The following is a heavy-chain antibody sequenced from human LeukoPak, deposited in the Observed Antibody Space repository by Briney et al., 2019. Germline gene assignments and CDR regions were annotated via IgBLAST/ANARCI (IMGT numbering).Heavy chain of an antibody. CDR1: GYTFTGYY. V-gene: IGHV1-2*02. J-gene: IGHJ4*02. CDR3: AREVPYDTSRYYQPFDY. Sequence: GASVKVSCKASGYTFTGYYMHWVRQAPGQGLEWMGWINPNSGGTNYAQKLQGRVTMTTDTSTSTAYMNLRSLRSDDTAVYYCAREVPYDTSRYYQPFDYWGQGTLVTVSS. CDR2: INPNSGGT. D-gene: IGHD3-22*01.